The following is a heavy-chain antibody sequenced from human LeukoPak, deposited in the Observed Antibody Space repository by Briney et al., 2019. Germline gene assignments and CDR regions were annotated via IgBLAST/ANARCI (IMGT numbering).Heavy chain of an antibody. Sequence: SETLSLTCTVSGGSISSYYWSWIRQPAGKGLEWIGRIYTSGSTNYNPSLKSRVTMSVDTSKNQFSLKLSSVTAADTAVYYCARARRREGVVVTDYGMDVWGQGTTVTVSS. J-gene: IGHJ6*02. V-gene: IGHV4-4*07. CDR1: GGSISSYY. CDR3: ARARRREGVVVTDYGMDV. CDR2: IYTSGST. D-gene: IGHD2-15*01.